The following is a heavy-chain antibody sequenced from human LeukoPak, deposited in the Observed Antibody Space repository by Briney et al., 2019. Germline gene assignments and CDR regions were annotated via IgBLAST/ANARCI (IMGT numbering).Heavy chain of an antibody. J-gene: IGHJ4*02. D-gene: IGHD1-26*01. Sequence: SETLSLTCTVSGGSISPYYWSWIRQPPGKGLEWIGYIYYSGSTSYNPSLNSRVTISVDTSKNQFSLKSSSMTAADTAVYYCARHGGGGESYPRVFDSWGRGNLVTVSS. V-gene: IGHV4-59*08. CDR1: GGSISPYY. CDR2: IYYSGST. CDR3: ARHGGGGESYPRVFDS.